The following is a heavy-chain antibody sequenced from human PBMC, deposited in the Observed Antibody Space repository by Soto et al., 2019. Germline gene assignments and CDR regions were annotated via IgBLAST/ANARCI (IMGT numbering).Heavy chain of an antibody. Sequence: GASVKVSCKASGGTFSSYAISWVRQAPGQGLEWMGGIIPIFGTANYAQKFQGRVTITADESTSTAYMELSSLRSEDTAVYYCVKDQVVEGQYYGPSELFFWGLGTLVTVSS. CDR3: VKDQVVEGQYYGPSELFF. CDR1: GGTFSSYA. D-gene: IGHD3-10*01. V-gene: IGHV1-69*13. J-gene: IGHJ4*02. CDR2: IIPIFGTA.